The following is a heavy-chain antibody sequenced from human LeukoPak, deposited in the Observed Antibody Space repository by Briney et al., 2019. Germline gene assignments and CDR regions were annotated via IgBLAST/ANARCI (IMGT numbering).Heavy chain of an antibody. Sequence: ASVKVSCEASGYTFTGYYMHWVRQAPGQGLEWMGRINPNSGGTNYGQKFQGRVTMTRDTSISTAYMELSRLRSDDTAVYYCASGDRITISARGYYFDYWGQGTLVTVSS. J-gene: IGHJ4*02. CDR2: INPNSGGT. V-gene: IGHV1-2*02. CDR3: ASGDRITISARGYYFDY. D-gene: IGHD3-3*01. CDR1: GYTFTGYY.